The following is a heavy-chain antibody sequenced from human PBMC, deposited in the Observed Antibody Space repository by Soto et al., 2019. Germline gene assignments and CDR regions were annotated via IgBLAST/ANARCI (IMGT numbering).Heavy chain of an antibody. CDR3: ARGHHYGGYGGWFDP. J-gene: IGHJ5*02. D-gene: IGHD4-17*01. Sequence: EVQLVESGGGLVQPGGSLRLSCAASGFTSDNYARHWVRHAPGKGLECVSGIRWNSGSMAYADSVTGRFTITRDSAKNSLYLQMNSLRPEDTALYYCARGHHYGGYGGWFDPWGQGTLVTVS. CDR2: IRWNSGSM. CDR1: GFTSDNYA. V-gene: IGHV3-9*02.